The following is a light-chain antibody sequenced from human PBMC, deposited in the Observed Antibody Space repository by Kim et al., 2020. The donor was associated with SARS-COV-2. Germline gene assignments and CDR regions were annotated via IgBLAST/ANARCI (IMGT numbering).Light chain of an antibody. CDR2: DMS. J-gene: IGKJ2*01. Sequence: DIQMTQSPSSPSASLGDRVTITCRASQSITNSLNWYQQKPGKAPELLIYDMSTLQTGVPSRFSGGGSGTDFTLTISSLQADDFATYYCQQSHSFPYTFGQGTKLEI. CDR1: QSITNS. V-gene: IGKV1-39*01. CDR3: QQSHSFPYT.